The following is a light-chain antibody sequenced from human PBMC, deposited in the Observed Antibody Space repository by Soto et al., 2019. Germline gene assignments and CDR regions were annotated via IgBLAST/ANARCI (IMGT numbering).Light chain of an antibody. CDR3: QLRSNWPPVT. CDR1: QSVYTY. J-gene: IGKJ1*01. CDR2: DAS. V-gene: IGKV3-11*01. Sequence: EVVLTQSPATVSLSPGERATLSCRASQSVYTYLAWYQQKPGQAPRLLIFDASKQAPGIPARFSGTGSGTDCDLTISSLEPEDVAGYYCQLRSNWPPVTFGQGTKVEIK.